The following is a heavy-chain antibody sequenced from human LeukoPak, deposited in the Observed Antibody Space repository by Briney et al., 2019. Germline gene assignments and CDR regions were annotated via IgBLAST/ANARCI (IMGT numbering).Heavy chain of an antibody. Sequence: GASVKVSCKASGYAFTSYYMHWVRQAPGQGLEWMGIINPSGGSTSYAQKFQGRVTMTRDMSTSTVYMELSSLRSGDTAVYYCARGGVDSSGWYYFDYWGQGTLVTVSS. CDR1: GYAFTSYY. CDR3: ARGGVDSSGWYYFDY. J-gene: IGHJ4*02. V-gene: IGHV1-46*01. D-gene: IGHD6-19*01. CDR2: INPSGGST.